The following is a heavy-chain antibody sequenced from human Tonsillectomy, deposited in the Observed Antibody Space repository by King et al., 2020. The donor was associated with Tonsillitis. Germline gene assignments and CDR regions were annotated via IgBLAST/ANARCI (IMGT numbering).Heavy chain of an antibody. V-gene: IGHV3-74*01. CDR3: TKDQGFG. CDR2: ISPDGRST. CDR1: GFTFSSYW. Sequence: VQLVESGGGLVQPGGSLRLSCAASGFTFSSYWMHWVRHPPGKGLLWCSRISPDGRSTTYVDSVKGRFTISRDNAKNTVYLQMNSLRVEDTGVYYCTKDQGFGWGQGTLVTVSS. J-gene: IGHJ4*02. D-gene: IGHD3-16*01.